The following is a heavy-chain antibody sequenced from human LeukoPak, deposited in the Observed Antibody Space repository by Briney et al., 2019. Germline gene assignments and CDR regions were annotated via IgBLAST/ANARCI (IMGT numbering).Heavy chain of an antibody. CDR2: IHTSGST. D-gene: IGHD1-1*01. CDR1: GVSISSYY. V-gene: IGHV4-4*07. Sequence: SETLSLTCTVSGVSISSYYWSWIRQPAGKGLEWIGRIHTSGSTNHNPSLKSRVTMSVDTSKNQFSLKLSSVTAADTAVYYCASYMVQLEPTGNFDYWGQGTLVTVSS. J-gene: IGHJ4*02. CDR3: ASYMVQLEPTGNFDY.